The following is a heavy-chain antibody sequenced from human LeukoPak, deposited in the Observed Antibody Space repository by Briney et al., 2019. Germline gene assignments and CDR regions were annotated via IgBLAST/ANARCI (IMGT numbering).Heavy chain of an antibody. CDR3: ARGGSRYYYYYMDV. Sequence: SETLSLTCAVYGGSFSGYYWSWIRQPPGKGLEWIGEINHSGSTNYNPSLKSRVTISVDTSKNHFSLKLSSVTAADTAVYYCARGGSRYYYYYMDVWGKGTTVTVSS. D-gene: IGHD2/OR15-2a*01. J-gene: IGHJ6*03. V-gene: IGHV4-34*01. CDR1: GGSFSGYY. CDR2: INHSGST.